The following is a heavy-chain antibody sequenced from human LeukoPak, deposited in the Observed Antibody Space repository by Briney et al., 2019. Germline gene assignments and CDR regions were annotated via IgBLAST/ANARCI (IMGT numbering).Heavy chain of an antibody. CDR3: ARDVDYYGSGSYYTG. Sequence: GGSLRLSCVASGFTFSSRDWMTWVRQAPGKGLEWISSITSNSIYIYYSDSVKGRFTISRDNAKNSLYLQMNSLTVEDTAVYYCARDVDYYGSGSYYTGWGQGTLVTVSS. V-gene: IGHV3-21*01. D-gene: IGHD3-10*01. CDR2: ITSNSIYI. J-gene: IGHJ4*02. CDR1: GFTFSSRDW.